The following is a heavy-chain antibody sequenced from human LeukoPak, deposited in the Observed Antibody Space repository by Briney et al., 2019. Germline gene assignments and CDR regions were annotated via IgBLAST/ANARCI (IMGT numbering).Heavy chain of an antibody. CDR3: ARDNDRGQYCSSTSCYRVLYGMDV. D-gene: IGHD2-2*02. Sequence: GGSLRLSCAASGFTFSSYSMNWVRQAPGKGLEWVSSICSSSSYIYYADSVKGRFTISRDNAKNSLYLQMNSLRAEDTAVYYCARDNDRGQYCSSTSCYRVLYGMDVWGQGTTVTVSS. CDR2: ICSSSSYI. V-gene: IGHV3-21*01. CDR1: GFTFSSYS. J-gene: IGHJ6*02.